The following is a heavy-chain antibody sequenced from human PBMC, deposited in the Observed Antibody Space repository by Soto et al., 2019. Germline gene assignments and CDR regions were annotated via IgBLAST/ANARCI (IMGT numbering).Heavy chain of an antibody. CDR3: ARDKGWLGKVFYYYYGMDV. J-gene: IGHJ6*02. D-gene: IGHD6-19*01. Sequence: SETLSLTCTVSGGSISSGDYYWSWIRQPPGKGLEWIGYIYYSGSTYYNPSLKSRVTISVDTSKNQLSLKLSSVTAADTAVYYCARDKGWLGKVFYYYYGMDVWGQGTTVTV. V-gene: IGHV4-30-4*01. CDR1: GGSISSGDYY. CDR2: IYYSGST.